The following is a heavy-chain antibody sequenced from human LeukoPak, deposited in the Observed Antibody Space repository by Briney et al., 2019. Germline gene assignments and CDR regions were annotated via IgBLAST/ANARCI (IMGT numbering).Heavy chain of an antibody. CDR1: GFTFSSYG. CDR3: AKGGAGAGPSDY. J-gene: IGHJ4*02. V-gene: IGHV3-33*06. Sequence: GGSLSLSCAASGFTFSSYGMHWVRQAPGKGLEWVAVIWYDGSNKYYADSVKGRFTISRDNSKNTLYLQMNSLRAEDTAVYYCAKGGAGAGPSDYWGQGTLVTVSS. D-gene: IGHD6-19*01. CDR2: IWYDGSNK.